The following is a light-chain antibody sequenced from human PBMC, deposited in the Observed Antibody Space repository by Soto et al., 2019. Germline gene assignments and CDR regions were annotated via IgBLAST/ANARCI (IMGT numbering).Light chain of an antibody. CDR1: QRLLHSNGNNF. V-gene: IGKV2-28*01. Sequence: EIVRTQSPPSLTVTPGEPASISCRSSQRLLHSNGNNFLDWYLQKPGQSPQLLIYLGSNRASGVPDRVSGSGAGSDFTLKISRVEAEDVGVYYCMQALQTPYTFGQGTKLEIK. J-gene: IGKJ2*01. CDR2: LGS. CDR3: MQALQTPYT.